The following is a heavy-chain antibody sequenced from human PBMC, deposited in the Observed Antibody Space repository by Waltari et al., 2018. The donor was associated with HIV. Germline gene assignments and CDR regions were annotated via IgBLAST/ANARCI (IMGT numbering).Heavy chain of an antibody. CDR1: KFNFSNYW. V-gene: IGHV3-74*01. CDR2: VNGDASST. J-gene: IGHJ4*02. Sequence: EVELVDSGGGLVQPGGSLRLSCVASKFNFSNYWIYWVRQLPGKGLVWVSRVNGDASSTDYADSVRGRFIISRDNAKNTVYLQMNSLRAEDTALYYCTRAVFWSGFFRDYFFDYWGQGTPVTVSS. D-gene: IGHD3-3*01. CDR3: TRAVFWSGFFRDYFFDY.